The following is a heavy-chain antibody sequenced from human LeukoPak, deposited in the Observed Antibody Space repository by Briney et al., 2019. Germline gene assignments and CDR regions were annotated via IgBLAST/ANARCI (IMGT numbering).Heavy chain of an antibody. CDR3: ARDPLSGWHDY. Sequence: ASVKVSCKASGYTFTNYAIHWVRQAPGQRLEWMGWINAGNGDTKYSQKFQGGVTITRDTSASTAYMDLSSLRSEDTAVYYCARDPLSGWHDYWGQGTLVTVSS. D-gene: IGHD6-19*01. CDR2: INAGNGDT. CDR1: GYTFTNYA. J-gene: IGHJ4*02. V-gene: IGHV1-3*01.